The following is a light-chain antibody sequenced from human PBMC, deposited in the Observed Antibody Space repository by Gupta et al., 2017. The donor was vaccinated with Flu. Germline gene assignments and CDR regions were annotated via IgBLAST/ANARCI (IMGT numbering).Light chain of an antibody. CDR2: GSN. V-gene: IGLV1-44*01. J-gene: IGLJ1*01. Sequence: QSVLAQPPSASGPPGQRVTITCSGSSSNIGSNAVNWYQQVPGTSPKLLIYGSNQRPSGVPDRFAGSKSGTSASLAIRGLQSEEEADYYCAAWDDSRNGHYVFGTGTKVTVL. CDR1: SSNIGSNA. CDR3: AAWDDSRNGHYV.